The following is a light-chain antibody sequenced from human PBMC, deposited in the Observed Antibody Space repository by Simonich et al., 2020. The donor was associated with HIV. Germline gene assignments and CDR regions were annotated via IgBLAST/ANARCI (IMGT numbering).Light chain of an antibody. CDR3: QQYNDWPT. Sequence: EIGMTQSPATLSVSPGERPTLSCRASPSVNSNLAWYQQKPGLPPRLLIYGASTRATGIPARFSGSGSGTEFTLTISSMQSEDFAVYSCQQYNDWPTFGGGTKVEIK. V-gene: IGKV3-15*01. J-gene: IGKJ4*01. CDR2: GAS. CDR1: PSVNSN.